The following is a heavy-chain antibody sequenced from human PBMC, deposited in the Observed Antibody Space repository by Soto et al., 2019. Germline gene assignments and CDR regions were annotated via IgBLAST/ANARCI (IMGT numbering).Heavy chain of an antibody. V-gene: IGHV1-69*13. CDR1: GGTFSSYA. D-gene: IGHD6-13*01. J-gene: IGHJ6*02. CDR2: IIPIFGTA. Sequence: ASVKVSCKASGGTFSSYAISWVRQAPGQGLEWMGGIIPIFGTANYAQKFQGRVTITADESTSTAYMELSSLRSEDTAVYYCARDGAFVAAARAWYYYYGMDVWGQGTTVTVSS. CDR3: ARDGAFVAAARAWYYYYGMDV.